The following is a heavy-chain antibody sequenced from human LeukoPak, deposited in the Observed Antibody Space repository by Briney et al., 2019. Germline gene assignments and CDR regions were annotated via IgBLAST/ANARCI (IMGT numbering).Heavy chain of an antibody. D-gene: IGHD6-19*01. CDR2: ISHSGST. CDR3: ARDETYSSDWQSNHYYYYMDV. Sequence: SETLSLTCTVSGYSISSGYYWAWIRQPPWKGLEWIASISHSGSTYYTPSLRSRVTISVDTSKNQFSLKLSSVTAADTAMYYCARDETYSSDWQSNHYYYYMDVWGKGTTVTVSS. J-gene: IGHJ6*03. CDR1: GYSISSGYY. V-gene: IGHV4-38-2*02.